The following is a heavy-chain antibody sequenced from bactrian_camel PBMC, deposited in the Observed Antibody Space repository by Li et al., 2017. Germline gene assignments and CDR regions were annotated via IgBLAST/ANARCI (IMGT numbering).Heavy chain of an antibody. CDR1: GYTFSGRGIC. J-gene: IGHJ6*01. Sequence: VQLVESGGGSVQAGGSLTLACSASGYTFSGRGICIGWFRQAPGKEREGVAQISTRGSSIYYADSVKGRFTISLDDAKDTVFLQMNNLKEEDTAMYYCAADPRRCTVVAGSGEFVDFRYWGQGTQVTVS. D-gene: IGHD6*01. V-gene: IGHV3S40*01. CDR3: AADPRRCTVVAGSGEFVDFRY. CDR2: ISTRGSSI.